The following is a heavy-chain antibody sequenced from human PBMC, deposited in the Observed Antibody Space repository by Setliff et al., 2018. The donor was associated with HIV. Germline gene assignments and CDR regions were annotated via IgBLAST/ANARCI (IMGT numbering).Heavy chain of an antibody. CDR2: MNWNGGTI. D-gene: IGHD6-19*01. J-gene: IGHJ3*02. V-gene: IGHV3-20*04. Sequence: GESLKISCAVSGFTFSAYAMSWVRQFPGTGLGWVSGMNWNGGTIGYIDSVKGRFTIPRDNAKKSLYLQRNSLRAEDTALYYCARDQTFQQWVVGDDALDIWGQGTMVTVS. CDR1: GFTFSAYA. CDR3: ARDQTFQQWVVGDDALDI.